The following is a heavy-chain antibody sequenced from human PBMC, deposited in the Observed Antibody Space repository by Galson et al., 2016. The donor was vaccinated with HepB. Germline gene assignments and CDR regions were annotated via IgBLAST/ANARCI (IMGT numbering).Heavy chain of an antibody. CDR1: GFAFSGHA. CDR3: AKDKRGHSSAWYWYFDY. D-gene: IGHD6-13*01. CDR2: INPDGYTT. J-gene: IGHJ4*02. V-gene: IGHV3-23*01. Sequence: SLRLSCAAFGFAFSGHAMSWVRQAPGKGLEWVATINPDGYTTHYADSVKGRFTVTRDNSKNTVYLQLTSLRAEDTAVYYCAKDKRGHSSAWYWYFDYWGPGTLVSVSS.